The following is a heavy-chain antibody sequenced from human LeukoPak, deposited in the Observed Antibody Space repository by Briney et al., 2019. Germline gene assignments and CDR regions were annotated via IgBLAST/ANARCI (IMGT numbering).Heavy chain of an antibody. CDR3: ARARAGPFDY. CDR2: IYHSGST. V-gene: IGHV4-39*01. J-gene: IGHJ4*02. CDR1: VGSISSSTYY. Sequence: SETLSLTCTVSVGSISSSTYYWGWIRQPPGKGLEWIGSIYHSGSTYYNPSLKSRVTISVDTSKNQFSLKLTSVTAADTAVYYCARARAGPFDYWGQGTLVTVSS.